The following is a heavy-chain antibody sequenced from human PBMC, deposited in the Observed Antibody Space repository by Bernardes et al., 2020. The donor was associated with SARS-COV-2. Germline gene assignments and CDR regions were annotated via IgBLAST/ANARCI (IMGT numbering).Heavy chain of an antibody. D-gene: IGHD5-12*01. V-gene: IGHV2-5*02. CDR2: INWADYA. Sequence: SGPTLVKPTHTLTLTFTFAGFTLCPTGLSVAWIRQPPGKALEWLASINWADYARYSPSLRSRLTITKDESKSQVVLRMTNMDPIDTATYFCARNILALDYWGQGILVTVTS. J-gene: IGHJ4*02. CDR3: ARNILALDY. CDR1: GFTLCPTGLS.